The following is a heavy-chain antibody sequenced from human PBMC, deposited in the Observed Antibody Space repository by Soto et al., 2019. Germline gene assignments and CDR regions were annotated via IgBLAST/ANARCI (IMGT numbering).Heavy chain of an antibody. Sequence: EVQLVESGGGLVQPGGSLKLSCATSGFTFSDSTMHWVRQASGKGLEWVGRIRSKTNNYATAYAASVKGRFTISRDDSXNXAXXQLNSLKTDDTAVYYCTRTLGYCISTSCSENWFDPWGQGNLVTVST. CDR1: GFTFSDST. V-gene: IGHV3-73*01. D-gene: IGHD2-2*01. J-gene: IGHJ5*02. CDR3: TRTLGYCISTSCSENWFDP. CDR2: IRSKTNNYAT.